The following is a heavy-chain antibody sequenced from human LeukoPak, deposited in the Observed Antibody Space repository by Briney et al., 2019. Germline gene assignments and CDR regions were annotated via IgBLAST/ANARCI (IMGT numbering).Heavy chain of an antibody. CDR1: GFTFSNYA. Sequence: GGSLRLSCAASGFTFSNYAMAWVRQAPGKEPEWVSVITGGGGDTYHIDSVKGRFTISRDNSKNTLYLQMNSLRAEDTALYYCVKASSSSPQYNWFDAWGQGTLVTVSS. J-gene: IGHJ5*02. D-gene: IGHD6-6*01. CDR3: VKASSSSPQYNWFDA. CDR2: ITGGGGDT. V-gene: IGHV3-23*01.